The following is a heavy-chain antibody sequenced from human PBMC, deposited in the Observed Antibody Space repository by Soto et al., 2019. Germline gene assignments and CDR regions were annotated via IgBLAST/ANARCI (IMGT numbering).Heavy chain of an antibody. Sequence: ASVKVSCKASGYTFTSYAMHCVRQVPGQRLEWMGWINAGNGNTKYSQKFQGRVTITRDTSASTAYMELSSLRSEDTAVYYCARDLSLWPSPLNWFDPWGQGTLVTAPQ. V-gene: IGHV1-3*01. CDR3: ARDLSLWPSPLNWFDP. D-gene: IGHD3-10*01. CDR2: INAGNGNT. CDR1: GYTFTSYA. J-gene: IGHJ5*02.